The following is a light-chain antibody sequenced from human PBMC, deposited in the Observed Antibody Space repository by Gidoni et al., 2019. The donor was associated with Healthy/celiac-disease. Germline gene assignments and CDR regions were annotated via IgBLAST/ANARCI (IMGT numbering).Light chain of an antibody. CDR1: QSISSY. J-gene: IGKJ3*01. V-gene: IGKV1-39*01. CDR3: QQSYSTPIFT. Sequence: RVTITCRASQSISSYLNWYQQKPGKAPKLLIYAASSLQSGVPSRFSGSGSGTDFTLTISSMKPEEFATYYCQQSYSTPIFTFGPGTKVDIK. CDR2: AAS.